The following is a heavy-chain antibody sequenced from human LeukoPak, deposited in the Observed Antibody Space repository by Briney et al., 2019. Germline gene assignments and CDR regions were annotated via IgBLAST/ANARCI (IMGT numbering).Heavy chain of an antibody. CDR1: GGSFSGYY. J-gene: IGHJ4*02. CDR2: IYHSGST. CDR3: ARSGTVRDDYGDYESYYFDY. V-gene: IGHV4-34*01. D-gene: IGHD4-17*01. Sequence: PSETLSLTCAVYGGSFSGYYWSWIRQPPGKGLEWIGYIYHSGSTYYNPSLKSRVTISVDRSKNQFSLKLSSVTAADTAVYYCARSGTVRDDYGDYESYYFDYWGQGTLVTVSS.